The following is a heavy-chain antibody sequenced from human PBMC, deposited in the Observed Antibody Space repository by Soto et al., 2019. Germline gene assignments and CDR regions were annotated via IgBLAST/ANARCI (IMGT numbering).Heavy chain of an antibody. CDR1: GGTFSSYA. Sequence: QVQLVQSGAEVKKPGSSVKVSCKASGGTFSSYAISWVRQAPGQGLEWMGGIIPIFGTANYAQKFQGRVTITADESTSTAYMELSSLRSEDTAVYYCATRAVSITGTHRGYYYYYGMDDWGQGTTVTVSS. J-gene: IGHJ6*02. CDR3: ATRAVSITGTHRGYYYYYGMDD. D-gene: IGHD1-20*01. CDR2: IIPIFGTA. V-gene: IGHV1-69*01.